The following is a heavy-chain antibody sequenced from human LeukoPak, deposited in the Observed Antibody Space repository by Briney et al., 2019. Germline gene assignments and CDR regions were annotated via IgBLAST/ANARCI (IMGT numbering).Heavy chain of an antibody. D-gene: IGHD3-22*01. CDR1: GFTFDDYA. J-gene: IGHJ4*02. V-gene: IGHV3-43D*03. CDR2: ISWDGGST. CDR3: AKETDSSGYYFDY. Sequence: PGGSLRLSCAASGFTFDDYAMHWVRQAQGKCLEWVSLISWDGGSTYYADSVKGRFTISRDNSKNSLYLQLNSLRAEGTALYYCAKETDSSGYYFDYWGQGTLVTVSS.